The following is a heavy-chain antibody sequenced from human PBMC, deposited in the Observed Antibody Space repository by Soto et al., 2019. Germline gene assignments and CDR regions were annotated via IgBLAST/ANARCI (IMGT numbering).Heavy chain of an antibody. CDR2: MNPDNGNT. V-gene: IGHV1-8*01. CDR3: TRGPRESGEWLLFDY. J-gene: IGHJ4*02. D-gene: IGHD3-3*01. Sequence: ASVKVSCKASGYTFSTYEINWVRRAAGQGLEWMGRMNPDNGNTGYAQKFQDRVTMTRNTSISTAYMELSSLRSDDTAVYYCTRGPRESGEWLLFDYWGQGALVTVSS. CDR1: GYTFSTYE.